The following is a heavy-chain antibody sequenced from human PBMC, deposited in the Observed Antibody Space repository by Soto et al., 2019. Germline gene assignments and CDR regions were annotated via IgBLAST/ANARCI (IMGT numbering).Heavy chain of an antibody. CDR1: GFTFSDYW. CDR3: ARDPFSGYDPNFDY. CDR2: IKQDGNEK. Sequence: PGGSLRLSCAASGFTFSDYWMTWVRQAPGKGLEWVASIKQDGNEKYYVGSVKGRFTISRDNAKNSVFLQMNSLRAEDTAFHYCARDPFSGYDPNFDYWGHGTLVTVSS. V-gene: IGHV3-7*01. J-gene: IGHJ4*01. D-gene: IGHD5-12*01.